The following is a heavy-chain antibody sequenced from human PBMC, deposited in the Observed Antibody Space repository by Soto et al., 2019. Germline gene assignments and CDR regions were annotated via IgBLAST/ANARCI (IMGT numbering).Heavy chain of an antibody. CDR3: AKSSLGIRGDYFDY. V-gene: IGHV3-30*18. CDR2: ISYDGSNK. CDR1: GFTFSSYG. D-gene: IGHD7-27*01. Sequence: GGSLRLSCAASGFTFSSYGMHWGRQAPGKGLEWVVVISYDGSNKYYADSVKGRFTISRDNSKNTLYLQMNSLRAEDTSVYSCAKSSLGIRGDYFDYWGQGTLVTVSS. J-gene: IGHJ4*02.